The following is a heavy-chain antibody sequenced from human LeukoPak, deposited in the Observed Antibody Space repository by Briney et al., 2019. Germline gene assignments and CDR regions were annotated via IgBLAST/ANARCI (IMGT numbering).Heavy chain of an antibody. CDR3: VGGRVRFRY. CDR2: IKTKTDGDRT. D-gene: IGHD3-10*01. V-gene: IGHV3-15*01. CDR1: GFTFSNAW. J-gene: IGHJ4*02. Sequence: GGSLRLSCVVSGFTFSNAWMSWIRQAPGKGLEWVGRIKTKTDGDRTDYAAPVEGRFTISRDDSKNTLSLQMNSLKTEDTAVYSGVGGRVRFRYWGKEPLVPSLQ.